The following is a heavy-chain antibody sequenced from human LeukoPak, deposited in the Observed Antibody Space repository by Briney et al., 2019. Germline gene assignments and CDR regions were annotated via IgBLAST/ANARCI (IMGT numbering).Heavy chain of an antibody. D-gene: IGHD4-11*01. CDR3: TGHHQAYSRTY. Sequence: PGGSLRLSCAASGFTFSSYSMNWVRQAPGKGLVWVSRISTDASSTTYADSVKGRFTISRDNAKGTLYLQMSSLRAEDTAVYYCTGHHQAYSRTYWGQGTLVTVFS. CDR2: ISTDASST. J-gene: IGHJ4*02. CDR1: GFTFSSYS. V-gene: IGHV3-74*01.